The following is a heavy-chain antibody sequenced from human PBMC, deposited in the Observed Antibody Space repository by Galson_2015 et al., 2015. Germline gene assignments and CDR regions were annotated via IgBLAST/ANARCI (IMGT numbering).Heavy chain of an antibody. CDR3: ASGLGLLSSWFDP. CDR2: IYYSGST. Sequence: TLSLTCTVSGGSISSGGYYWSWIRQHPGKGLEWIGYIYYSGSTYYNPSLKSRVTISVGTSKNQFSLRLSSVTAADTAVYYCASGLGLLSSWFDPWGQGTLVTVSS. CDR1: GGSISSGGYY. J-gene: IGHJ5*02. V-gene: IGHV4-31*03. D-gene: IGHD2-2*01.